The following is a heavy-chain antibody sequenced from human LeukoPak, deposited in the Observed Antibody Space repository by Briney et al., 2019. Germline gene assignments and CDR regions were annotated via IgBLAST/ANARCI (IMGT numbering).Heavy chain of an antibody. CDR1: GGSISSSSYY. V-gene: IGHV4-39*01. CDR2: INHSGST. D-gene: IGHD6-19*01. J-gene: IGHJ6*03. Sequence: NPSETLSLTCTVSGGSISSSSYYWGWIRQPPGKGLEWIGEINHSGSTNYNPSLKSRVTISVDTSKNQFSLKLSSVTAADTAVYYCARQGSGWVYYYYYMDVWGKGTTVTISS. CDR3: ARQGSGWVYYYYYMDV.